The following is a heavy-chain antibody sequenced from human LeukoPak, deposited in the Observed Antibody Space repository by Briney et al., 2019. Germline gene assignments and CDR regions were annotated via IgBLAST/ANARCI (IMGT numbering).Heavy chain of an antibody. CDR1: GFTFSSYS. Sequence: GGSLRLSCAASGFTFSSYSMSWVRQAPGKGLEWVSYISSSSTIYYTDSVKGRFTISRDNAKNSLYLQMNSLRDEDTAVYYCARDRRWGQGTLVTVSS. J-gene: IGHJ4*02. CDR2: ISSSSTI. CDR3: ARDRR. V-gene: IGHV3-48*02.